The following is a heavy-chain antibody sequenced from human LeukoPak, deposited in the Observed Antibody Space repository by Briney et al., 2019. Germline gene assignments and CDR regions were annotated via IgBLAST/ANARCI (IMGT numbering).Heavy chain of an antibody. V-gene: IGHV3-33*01. CDR2: IWYDGSNK. Sequence: GGSLRLSCAASGFTFSSYGMHWVRQAPGKGLEWVAVIWYDGSNKYYADSVKGRFTISRDNSKNTLYLQMNSLRAEDTAVYYCARDTRYEGELSPPGYWGQGTLVTVSS. CDR3: ARDTRYEGELSPPGY. J-gene: IGHJ4*02. D-gene: IGHD3-16*02. CDR1: GFTFSSYG.